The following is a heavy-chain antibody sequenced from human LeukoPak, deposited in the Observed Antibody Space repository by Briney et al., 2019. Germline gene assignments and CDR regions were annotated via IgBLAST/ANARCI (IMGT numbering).Heavy chain of an antibody. CDR1: GYSFPSYW. J-gene: IGHJ3*02. Sequence: GESLKISCKGSGYSFPSYWIGWVRQMPGKGLEWMGIIYPGDSDTRYSPSFQDQVTISADKSISTAYLQWSSLKASDTAMYYCARLAYCGGDCPPGGNDAFDIWGQGTMVTVSS. CDR2: IYPGDSDT. V-gene: IGHV5-51*01. CDR3: ARLAYCGGDCPPGGNDAFDI. D-gene: IGHD2-21*01.